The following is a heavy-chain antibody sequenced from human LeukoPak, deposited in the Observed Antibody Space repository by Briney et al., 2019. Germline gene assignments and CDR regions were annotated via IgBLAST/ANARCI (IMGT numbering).Heavy chain of an antibody. CDR2: IWYDGSNK. V-gene: IGHV3-33*01. CDR1: GFTFSSYG. Sequence: GGSLRLSCAASGFTFSSYGMHWVRQAPGKGLEWVAVIWYDGSNKYYADSVKGRFTISRDNSKNTLYLQMNSLRAEDTAVYYCASRPTCYYDSSGFNCLDYWGQGTLVAVSS. D-gene: IGHD3-22*01. CDR3: ASRPTCYYDSSGFNCLDY. J-gene: IGHJ4*02.